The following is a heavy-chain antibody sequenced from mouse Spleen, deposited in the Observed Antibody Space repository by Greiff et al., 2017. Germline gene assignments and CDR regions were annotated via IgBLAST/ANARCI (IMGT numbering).Heavy chain of an antibody. Sequence: VQLKQSGPELVKPGASVKISCKASGYTFTDYYMNWVKQSNGKSLEWIGDINPNNGGTSYNQKFKGKATLTVDKSSSTAYMELRSLTSEDSAVYYCARMRDYWGQGTTLTVSS. J-gene: IGHJ2*01. CDR2: INPNNGGT. CDR1: GYTFTDYY. CDR3: ARMRDY. V-gene: IGHV1-26*01.